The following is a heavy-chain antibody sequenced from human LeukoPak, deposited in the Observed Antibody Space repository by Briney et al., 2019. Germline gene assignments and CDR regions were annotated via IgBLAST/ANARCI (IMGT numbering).Heavy chain of an antibody. CDR1: GFTFSSYW. V-gene: IGHV3-7*01. J-gene: IGHJ4*02. CDR2: IKQDGSEK. CDR3: ARDEYLGVPAAIKVY. Sequence: PGGSLRLSCAASGFTFSSYWMSWVRQAPGKGLEWVANIKQDGSEKYYVDSVKGRFTISRDNAKNSLYLQMNSLRAEDTAVYYRARDEYLGVPAAIKVYWGQGTLVTVS. D-gene: IGHD2-2*01.